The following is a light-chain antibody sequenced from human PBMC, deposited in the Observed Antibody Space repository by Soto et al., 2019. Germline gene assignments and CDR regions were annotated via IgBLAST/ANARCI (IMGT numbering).Light chain of an antibody. CDR2: SAS. CDR3: QQSLTMPIT. J-gene: IGKJ5*01. V-gene: IGKV1-39*01. Sequence: DIQMTQSPASLSVSVGDRVTLTCRASQSINNYLNWYLQRPGQAPKLLIRSASTLQRGVPSRFSGSGSRTEFTLTIADLQPDDFGTYYCQQSLTMPITFGHGTRLDIK. CDR1: QSINNY.